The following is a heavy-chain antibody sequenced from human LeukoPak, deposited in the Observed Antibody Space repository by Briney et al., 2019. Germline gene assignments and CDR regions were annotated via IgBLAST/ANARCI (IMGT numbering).Heavy chain of an antibody. CDR2: IYYSGST. V-gene: IGHV4-39*07. Sequence: SETLSLTCTVSGGPISSSSYYWGWIRQPPGKGLEWIGSIYYSGSTNYNPSLKSRVTISVDTSKNQFSLKLSSVTAADTAVYYCARVYSSGWYYYYMDVWGKGTTVTVSS. D-gene: IGHD6-19*01. J-gene: IGHJ6*03. CDR1: GGPISSSSYY. CDR3: ARVYSSGWYYYYMDV.